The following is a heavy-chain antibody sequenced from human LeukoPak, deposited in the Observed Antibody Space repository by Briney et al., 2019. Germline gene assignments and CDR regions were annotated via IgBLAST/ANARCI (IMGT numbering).Heavy chain of an antibody. CDR3: ASLLGSPFDY. V-gene: IGHV4-59*01. J-gene: IGHJ4*02. CDR1: GGSISSYY. CDR2: IYYSGST. Sequence: SETLSLTCTVSGGSISSYYWSWIRQPPGKGLEWIGYIYYSGSTNYNPSLKSRVTISVDTSKNQFSLKLSSVTAADTVVYYCASLLGSPFDYWGQGTLVTVSS. D-gene: IGHD2-15*01.